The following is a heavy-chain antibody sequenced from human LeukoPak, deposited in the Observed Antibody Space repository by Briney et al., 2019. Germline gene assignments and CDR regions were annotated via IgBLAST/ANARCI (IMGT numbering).Heavy chain of an antibody. Sequence: PGGSLRLSCAASGFTFSSYWMHWVRQAPGKGLEWVSYISSSGSTIYYADSVKGRFTISRDNAKNSLYLQMNSLRAEDTAVYYCASGNFRVYFDYWGQGTLVTVSS. D-gene: IGHD1-1*01. J-gene: IGHJ4*02. CDR3: ASGNFRVYFDY. CDR2: ISSSGSTI. CDR1: GFTFSSYW. V-gene: IGHV3-48*04.